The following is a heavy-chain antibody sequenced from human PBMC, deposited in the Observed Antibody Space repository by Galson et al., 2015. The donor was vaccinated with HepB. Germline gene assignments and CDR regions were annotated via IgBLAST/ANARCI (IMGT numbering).Heavy chain of an antibody. J-gene: IGHJ4*02. CDR3: ARGYCSGGSCYADH. CDR2: IKQDGSEK. Sequence: SLRLSCAASKFTFNRYWMSWVRQAPGKGLEWVANIKQDGSEKYYVDSVKGRFTISRDNAKNSLYLQMNSLRAEDTAVYYCARGYCSGGSCYADHWGQGTLVTVSS. D-gene: IGHD2-15*01. CDR1: KFTFNRYW. V-gene: IGHV3-7*03.